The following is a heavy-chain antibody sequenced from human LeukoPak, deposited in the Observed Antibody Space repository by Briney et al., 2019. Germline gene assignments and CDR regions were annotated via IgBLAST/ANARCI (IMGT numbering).Heavy chain of an antibody. J-gene: IGHJ5*02. Sequence: GGSLRLSCAASGFTFSSYAMSWVRQAPGKGLEWVSAISGSGGSTYYADSVKGRFTISRDNSKNTLYLQMNSLRAEDTAVYYCAKDKESPPLAPPNRFDPWGQGTLGTVSP. D-gene: IGHD6-6*01. V-gene: IGHV3-23*01. CDR3: AKDKESPPLAPPNRFDP. CDR2: ISGSGGST. CDR1: GFTFSSYA.